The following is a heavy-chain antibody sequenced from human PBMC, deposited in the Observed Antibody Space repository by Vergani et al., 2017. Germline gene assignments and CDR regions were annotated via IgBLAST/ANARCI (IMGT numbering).Heavy chain of an antibody. CDR2: IYYSGST. CDR3: ARHDSGHYDSSYYGLDV. Sequence: QLQLHKSGPGLVKPSETLSLTCTLSGGSISSSSHFCGWLRQTPGKGLEWIGSIYYSGSTYYNPSLKSRVSISVDTSKNQFSLKLSSVTAADSAVYYCARHDSGHYDSSYYGLDVWGKGTTVTVSS. J-gene: IGHJ6*04. D-gene: IGHD3-16*01. V-gene: IGHV4-39*01. CDR1: GGSISSSSHF.